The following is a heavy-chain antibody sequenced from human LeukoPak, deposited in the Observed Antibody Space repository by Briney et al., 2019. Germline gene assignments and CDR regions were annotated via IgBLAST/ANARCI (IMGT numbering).Heavy chain of an antibody. CDR2: ISSSSSYI. CDR1: GFTFSSYS. V-gene: IGHV3-21*01. CDR3: ARGRITMVRGVIILPSRYYYMDV. J-gene: IGHJ6*03. D-gene: IGHD3-10*01. Sequence: GGSLRLSCAASGFTFSSYSMNWVRQAPGKGLEWVSSISSSSSYIYYADSVKGRFTISRDNAKNSLYLQMNSLRAEDTAVYYCARGRITMVRGVIILPSRYYYMDVWGKGTTVTISS.